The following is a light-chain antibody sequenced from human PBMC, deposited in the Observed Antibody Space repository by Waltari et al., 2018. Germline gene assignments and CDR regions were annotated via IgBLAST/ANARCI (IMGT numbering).Light chain of an antibody. V-gene: IGLV2-14*01. Sequence: QSALTQPASVSGSPGQSITLSCPGTESDVGAYDFVSWYQQHPGKAPHLIIYEVSNRPSGISNRFSASKSGNTASLTISGLQAEDEADYYCSSYTTSSAPGVFGTGTRVTVL. J-gene: IGLJ1*01. CDR2: EVS. CDR1: ESDVGAYDF. CDR3: SSYTTSSAPGV.